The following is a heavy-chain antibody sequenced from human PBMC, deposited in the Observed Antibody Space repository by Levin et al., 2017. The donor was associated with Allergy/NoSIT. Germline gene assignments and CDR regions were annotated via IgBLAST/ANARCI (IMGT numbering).Heavy chain of an antibody. Sequence: PGGSLRLSCAASGFAFSSYGIHWVRQAPGRGLEWVAVIAYDGINKYYADSVEGRFTISRDNFRDTLYLQMNSLTPEDTAVYYCAKDHQLGPVFPGTYFDSWGQGTLVTVSS. CDR3: AKDHQLGPVFPGTYFDS. V-gene: IGHV3-30*18. CDR1: GFAFSSYG. D-gene: IGHD1-1*01. J-gene: IGHJ4*02. CDR2: IAYDGINK.